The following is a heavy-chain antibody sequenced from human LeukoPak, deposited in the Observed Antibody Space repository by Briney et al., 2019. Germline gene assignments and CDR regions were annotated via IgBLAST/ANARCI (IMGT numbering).Heavy chain of an antibody. Sequence: GASVKVSCKASGGTFSSYAISWVRQAPGQGLEWMGWISAYNGNTNYAQKLQGRVTMTTDTSTSTAYMELRSLRSDDTAVYYCATGPRPRYYYGMDVWGQGTTVTVSS. CDR3: ATGPRPRYYYGMDV. V-gene: IGHV1-18*01. CDR2: ISAYNGNT. J-gene: IGHJ6*02. CDR1: GGTFSSYA. D-gene: IGHD6-6*01.